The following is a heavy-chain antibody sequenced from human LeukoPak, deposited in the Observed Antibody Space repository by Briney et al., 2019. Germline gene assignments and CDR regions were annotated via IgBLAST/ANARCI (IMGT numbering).Heavy chain of an antibody. V-gene: IGHV3-23*01. J-gene: IGHJ4*02. D-gene: IGHD4-17*01. Sequence: GGSLRLSCAASGFTFSSYAMSWVRQAPGKGLEWVSAISGSGGSTYYADSVKGRFTISRDNSKNTLYLQMNSLRAEDTAVYYCAKEPGGGGDYHVGFFDYWGQGTLVTVSS. CDR3: AKEPGGGGDYHVGFFDY. CDR2: ISGSGGST. CDR1: GFTFSSYA.